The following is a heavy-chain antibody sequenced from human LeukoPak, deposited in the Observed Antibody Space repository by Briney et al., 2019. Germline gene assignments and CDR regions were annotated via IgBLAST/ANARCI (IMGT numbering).Heavy chain of an antibody. V-gene: IGHV3-30-3*01. D-gene: IGHD4-17*01. CDR3: AKDRAAGAVTTYDS. CDR1: GFTFSSYA. J-gene: IGHJ4*02. CDR2: TSYDGSNK. Sequence: GGSLRLSCAASGFTFSSYAMYWVRQAPGKGLEWVAQTSYDGSNKYYAVSVKGRFTISRDNSKNTLSLHMNSLRAEDTSLYYCAKDRAAGAVTTYDSWGQGTLVTVSS.